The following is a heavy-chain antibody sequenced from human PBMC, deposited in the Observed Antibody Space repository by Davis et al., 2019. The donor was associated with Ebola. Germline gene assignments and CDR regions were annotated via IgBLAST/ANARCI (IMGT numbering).Heavy chain of an antibody. Sequence: PSETLSLTCTVSGGSISSSSYYWGWIRQPPGKGLEWIGSIYYSGSTYYNPSLKSRVTISVDTSKNQFSLKLSSVTAADTAVYYCARGLSYGFSSYYYYYMDVWGKGTTVTVSS. CDR1: GGSISSSSYY. D-gene: IGHD5-18*01. J-gene: IGHJ6*03. V-gene: IGHV4-39*07. CDR2: IYYSGST. CDR3: ARGLSYGFSSYYYYYMDV.